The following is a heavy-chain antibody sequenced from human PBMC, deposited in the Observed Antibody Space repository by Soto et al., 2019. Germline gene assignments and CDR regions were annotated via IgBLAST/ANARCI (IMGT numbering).Heavy chain of an antibody. D-gene: IGHD6-19*01. Sequence: PGGSLRLSCAASGFTFSSYAMHWVRQAPGKGLEYVSAISSNGGSTYYANSVKGRFTISRDNSKNTLYLQMGSLRAEDMAVYYCARAAKQWLVRGWFDPWGQGTLVTVSS. CDR3: ARAAKQWLVRGWFDP. V-gene: IGHV3-64*01. CDR1: GFTFSSYA. J-gene: IGHJ5*02. CDR2: ISSNGGST.